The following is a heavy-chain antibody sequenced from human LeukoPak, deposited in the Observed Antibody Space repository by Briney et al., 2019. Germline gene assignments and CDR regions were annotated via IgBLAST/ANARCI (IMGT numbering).Heavy chain of an antibody. CDR1: GGSISSYY. D-gene: IGHD3-3*01. J-gene: IGHJ4*02. Sequence: SETLSLTCTVSGGSISSYYWSWIRQPPGKGLEWIGYIYYSGSTNYNPSLKSRVTISVDTSKNQFSLKLSSVTAADTAVYYCARATPIFGALFVGGFDYWGQGTLVTVSS. CDR3: ARATPIFGALFVGGFDY. CDR2: IYYSGST. V-gene: IGHV4-59*01.